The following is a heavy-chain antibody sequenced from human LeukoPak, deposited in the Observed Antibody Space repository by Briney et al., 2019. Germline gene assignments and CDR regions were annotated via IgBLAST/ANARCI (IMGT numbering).Heavy chain of an antibody. CDR3: ASRVVVPAANMDI. CDR2: IWYDGSNK. CDR1: GFTFSSYG. J-gene: IGHJ6*04. V-gene: IGHV3-33*01. D-gene: IGHD2-2*01. Sequence: GGSLRLSCAASGFTFSSYGMHWVRQAPGKGLEWVAVIWYDGSNKYYADSVKGRFTISRDNSKNTLYLQMNSLRAEDTAAYYCASRVVVPAANMDIWGKGTTVTVSS.